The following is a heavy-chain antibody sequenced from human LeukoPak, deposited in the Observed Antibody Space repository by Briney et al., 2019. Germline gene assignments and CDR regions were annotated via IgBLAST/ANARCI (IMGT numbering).Heavy chain of an antibody. J-gene: IGHJ3*02. V-gene: IGHV3-66*01. CDR3: ARVQGETLPTNAFDI. Sequence: GGSLRLSCAASGFTVSTNYMIWVRQAPGKGLEWVSVLYSGGSTSYADSVMGRFTISRDNSKNTLYLQMNSLRAEDTAVYYCARVQGETLPTNAFDIWGQGTMVTVSS. CDR1: GFTVSTNY. D-gene: IGHD5-12*01. CDR2: LYSGGST.